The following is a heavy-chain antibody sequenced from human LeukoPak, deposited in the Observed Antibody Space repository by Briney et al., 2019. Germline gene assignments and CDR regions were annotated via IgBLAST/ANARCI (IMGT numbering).Heavy chain of an antibody. V-gene: IGHV4-34*01. D-gene: IGHD6-6*01. CDR3: ATLEYSSSSYYYMDV. CDR1: GGSFSGYY. CDR2: INHSGST. J-gene: IGHJ6*03. Sequence: SETLSLTCAVYGGSFSGYYWSWIRQPPGKGLEWIGEINHSGSTNYNPSLKSRVTISVDKSKNQFSLKLSSVTAADTAVYYCATLEYSSSSYYYMDVWGKGTTVRVSS.